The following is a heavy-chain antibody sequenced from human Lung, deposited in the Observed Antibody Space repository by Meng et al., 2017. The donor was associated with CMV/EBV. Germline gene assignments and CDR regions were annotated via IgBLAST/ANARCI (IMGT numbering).Heavy chain of an antibody. Sequence: LXCTVSGGSISSGGYYWSWIRQHPGKGLEWIGYIYYSGSTYYNPSLKSRVTISVDTSKNQFSLKLSSVTAADTAVYYCARDGQGQGYSYGFNDWGQGXLVTVSS. V-gene: IGHV4-31*03. CDR1: GGSISSGGYY. J-gene: IGHJ4*02. CDR3: ARDGQGQGYSYGFND. CDR2: IYYSGST. D-gene: IGHD5-18*01.